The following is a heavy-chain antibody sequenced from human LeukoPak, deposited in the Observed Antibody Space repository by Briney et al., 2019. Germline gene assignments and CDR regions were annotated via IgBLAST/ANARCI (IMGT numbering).Heavy chain of an antibody. J-gene: IGHJ4*02. D-gene: IGHD3-10*01. V-gene: IGHV4-59*11. CDR2: IFNTGNT. Sequence: PSETLSLTCSVSGGSINSHYWSWIRQPPGKRLEWIGYIFNTGNTNYNPSLARRVTMSVDTSRAQFFLRLGPVTAADTAIYYFARRPAATTWYGVFDYWSQGTLVTVSS. CDR1: GGSINSHY. CDR3: ARRPAATTWYGVFDY.